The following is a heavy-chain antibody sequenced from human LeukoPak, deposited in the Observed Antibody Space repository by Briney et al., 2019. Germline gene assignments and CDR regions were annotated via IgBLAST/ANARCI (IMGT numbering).Heavy chain of an antibody. CDR1: GGSISSYY. Sequence: SETLSLTCTVSGGSISSYYWSWIRQPPGKGLEWIGYIYYTGSTNYNPSLKSRVTISVDTSKNQFSLKLSSVTAADTAVYYCARVGSWYSSGWYYFDYWGQGTLVTVSS. D-gene: IGHD6-19*01. V-gene: IGHV4-59*01. CDR3: ARVGSWYSSGWYYFDY. J-gene: IGHJ4*02. CDR2: IYYTGST.